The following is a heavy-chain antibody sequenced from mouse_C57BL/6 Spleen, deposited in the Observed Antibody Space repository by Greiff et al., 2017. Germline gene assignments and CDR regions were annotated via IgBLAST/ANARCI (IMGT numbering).Heavy chain of an antibody. CDR3: AREDWNDGDYFDY. Sequence: EVQLVESGPGLVKPSQSLSLTCSVTGYSITSGYYWNWIRQFPGNKLEWMGYISYDGSNNYNPSLKNRISITRDTSKNQFFLKLNSVTTEDTATYYCAREDWNDGDYFDYWGQGTTLTVSS. J-gene: IGHJ2*01. V-gene: IGHV3-6*01. CDR1: GYSITSGYY. D-gene: IGHD2-3*01. CDR2: ISYDGSN.